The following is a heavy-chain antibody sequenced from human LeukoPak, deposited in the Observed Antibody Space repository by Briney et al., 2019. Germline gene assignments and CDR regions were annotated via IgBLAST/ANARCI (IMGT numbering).Heavy chain of an antibody. V-gene: IGHV3-21*01. J-gene: IGHJ5*02. CDR1: GFTFSSYS. Sequence: GGSLRLSCAASGFTFSSYSMNWVRQAPGKGLEWVSSISSSSSYIYYADSVKGRSTISRDNAKNSLYLQMNSLRAEDTAVYYCARDKGSSGWYSNWFDPWGQGTLVTVSS. CDR3: ARDKGSSGWYSNWFDP. D-gene: IGHD6-19*01. CDR2: ISSSSSYI.